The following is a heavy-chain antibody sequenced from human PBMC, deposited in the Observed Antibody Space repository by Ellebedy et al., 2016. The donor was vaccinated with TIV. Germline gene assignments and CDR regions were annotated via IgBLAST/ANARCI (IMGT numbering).Heavy chain of an antibody. J-gene: IGHJ6*02. CDR1: GYTFTGYY. V-gene: IGHV1-2*04. D-gene: IGHD2-2*01. CDR3: ARGFCSSTSCYLGGYGMDV. CDR2: INPNSGGT. Sequence: AASVKVSCKASGYTFTGYYMHWVRQAPGQGLEWMGWINPNSGGTNYAQKFQGWVTMTRDTSISTAYMELSRLRSDDTAVYYCARGFCSSTSCYLGGYGMDVWGQGTTVTVSS.